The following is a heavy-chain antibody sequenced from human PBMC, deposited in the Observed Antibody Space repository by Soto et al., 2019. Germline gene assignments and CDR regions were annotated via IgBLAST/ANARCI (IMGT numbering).Heavy chain of an antibody. CDR1: GFTFSIHG. V-gene: IGHV3-33*01. Sequence: QVQLVESGGGVVQPGRSLRLSCSASGFTFSIHGMHWVRQAPGKGLEWVSLVWYDGSNENYADSVKGRFTISRDNSKNTLYLEMNSLPAEDTAVYYCARGPKLGDVGGHYDYWGPGTLVTVSS. J-gene: IGHJ4*02. D-gene: IGHD2-21*02. CDR3: ARGPKLGDVGGHYDY. CDR2: VWYDGSNE.